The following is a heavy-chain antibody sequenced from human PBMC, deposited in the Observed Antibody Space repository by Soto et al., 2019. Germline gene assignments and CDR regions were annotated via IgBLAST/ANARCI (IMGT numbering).Heavy chain of an antibody. CDR1: GYTFTSYA. CDR3: ARDARGDEAPMDY. CDR2: INAGNGNT. J-gene: IGHJ4*02. Sequence: ASVKVSCKASGYTFTSYAMHWVRQAPGQRLEWMGWINAGNGNTKYSQKFRGRVTITRDTSASTAYMELSRLRSDDTAVYYCARDARGDEAPMDYWGQGTLVTVSS. V-gene: IGHV1-3*01. D-gene: IGHD3-10*01.